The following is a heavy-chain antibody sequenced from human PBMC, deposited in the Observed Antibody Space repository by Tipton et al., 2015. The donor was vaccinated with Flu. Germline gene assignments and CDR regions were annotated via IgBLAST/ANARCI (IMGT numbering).Heavy chain of an antibody. CDR2: IYYSGST. CDR3: ARQYDFWSGLFDP. J-gene: IGHJ5*02. Sequence: TLSLTCTVSGGSISSYYWSWIRQPPGKGLEWIGYIYYSGSTNYNPSLKSRVTISVDTSKNQFSLKLSSVTAADTAVYYCARQYDFWSGLFDPWGQGTLVPVSS. D-gene: IGHD3-3*01. CDR1: GGSISSYY. V-gene: IGHV4-59*08.